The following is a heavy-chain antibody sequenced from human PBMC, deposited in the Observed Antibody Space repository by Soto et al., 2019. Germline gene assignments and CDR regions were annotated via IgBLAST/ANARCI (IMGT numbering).Heavy chain of an antibody. CDR2: ISYDGSNK. Sequence: VQLLESGGGLVQPGGSLRLSCAASGFTFSSYTMSWVRQAPGKGLEWVAVISYDGSNKYYADSVKGRFTISRDNSKNTLYLQMNSLRAEDTAVYYCARERSGVVVVAATRWFDPWGQGTLVTVSS. J-gene: IGHJ5*02. D-gene: IGHD2-15*01. CDR3: ARERSGVVVVAATRWFDP. CDR1: GFTFSSYT. V-gene: IGHV3-30-3*01.